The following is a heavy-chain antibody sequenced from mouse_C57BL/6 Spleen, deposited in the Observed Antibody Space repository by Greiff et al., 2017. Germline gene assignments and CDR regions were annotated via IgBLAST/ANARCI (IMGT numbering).Heavy chain of an antibody. CDR1: GYSITSGYY. Sequence: EVKLVESGPGLVKPSQSLSLTCSVTGYSITSGYYWNWIRQFPGNKLEWMGYISYDGSNNYNPSLKNRISITRDTSKNQFFLKLNSVTTEDTATYYCSNGNYGAMDYWGQGTSVTVSS. D-gene: IGHD2-1*01. CDR2: ISYDGSN. CDR3: SNGNYGAMDY. J-gene: IGHJ4*01. V-gene: IGHV3-6*01.